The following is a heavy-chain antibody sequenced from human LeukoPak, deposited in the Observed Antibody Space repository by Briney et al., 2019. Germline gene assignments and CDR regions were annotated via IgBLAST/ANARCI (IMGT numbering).Heavy chain of an antibody. CDR3: AGGAGLLWFGEPSFYFDY. Sequence: PSETLSLTCTVSGGSISSYYWSWIRQPPGKGLEWIGYIYYSGSTNYNPSLKSRVTISVDTSKNQFSLKLSSVTAADTAVYYCAGGAGLLWFGEPSFYFDYWGQGTLVTVSS. J-gene: IGHJ4*02. CDR2: IYYSGST. D-gene: IGHD3-10*01. CDR1: GGSISSYY. V-gene: IGHV4-59*01.